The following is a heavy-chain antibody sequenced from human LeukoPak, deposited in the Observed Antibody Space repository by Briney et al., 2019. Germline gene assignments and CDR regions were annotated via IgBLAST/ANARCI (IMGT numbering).Heavy chain of an antibody. V-gene: IGHV4-59*08. J-gene: IGHJ6*02. D-gene: IGHD2-15*01. CDR3: ARGGVVVVAATIYYYYGMDV. CDR1: GGSISGSY. CDR2: IHSNGNT. Sequence: SETLSLTCTVSGGSISGSYWSWFRQPPGERLEWIAYIHSNGNTNYNPSLKSRLTISVDTSKNQFSLRLTSVTAADTAVYYCARGGVVVVAATIYYYYGMDVWGQGTTVTVSS.